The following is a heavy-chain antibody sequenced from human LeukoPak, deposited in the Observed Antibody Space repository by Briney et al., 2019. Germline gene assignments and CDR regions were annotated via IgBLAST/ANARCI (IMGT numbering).Heavy chain of an antibody. J-gene: IGHJ6*02. Sequence: GVSLKLSCAASGFTFSGNYMSWVRQAPGKGLEWVSLLYSGGSTYYADSVKGRFSISRDNSKNTLYLQMNSLRAEDTAVYYCASRDKGYYYGMDVWGQGTTVTVSS. D-gene: IGHD5-24*01. CDR1: GFTFSGNY. V-gene: IGHV3-66*01. CDR2: LYSGGST. CDR3: ASRDKGYYYGMDV.